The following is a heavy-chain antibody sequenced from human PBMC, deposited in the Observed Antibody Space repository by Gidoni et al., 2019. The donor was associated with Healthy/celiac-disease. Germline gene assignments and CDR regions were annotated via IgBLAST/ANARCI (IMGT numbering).Heavy chain of an antibody. CDR2: ISYDGSNK. Sequence: QVQLVESGGGVVQPGRSLRLSCAASGFTFSRYGMHWVRQDPGKGLEWVAVISYDGSNKYYADSVKGRFTISRDNSKNTLYLQMNSLRAEDTAVYYCARDPLGSINYYGMDVWGQGTTVTVSS. J-gene: IGHJ6*02. V-gene: IGHV3-30*03. CDR1: GFTFSRYG. CDR3: ARDPLGSINYYGMDV.